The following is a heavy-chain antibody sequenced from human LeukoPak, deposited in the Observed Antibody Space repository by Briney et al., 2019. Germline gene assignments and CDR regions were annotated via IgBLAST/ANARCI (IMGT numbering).Heavy chain of an antibody. CDR3: AHRLTGYNSNWYHGYFDY. D-gene: IGHD6-13*01. Sequence: SGPTLVKPTQTLTLTCTFSGFSLSTHGVGVGWIRQPPAEALEWLTLIYWDDDKRYNPSLKSRLTVTKDVSKNQVVLTLTNMDPVDTATYYCAHRLTGYNSNWYHGYFDYWGQGTLVTVSS. V-gene: IGHV2-5*02. CDR1: GFSLSTHGVG. CDR2: IYWDDDK. J-gene: IGHJ4*02.